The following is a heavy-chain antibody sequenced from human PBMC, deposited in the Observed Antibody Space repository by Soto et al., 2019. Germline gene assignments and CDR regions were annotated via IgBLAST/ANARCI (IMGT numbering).Heavy chain of an antibody. J-gene: IGHJ5*02. CDR2: IHWNDDK. D-gene: IGHD3-22*01. Sequence: SGATLVNPTQTLTLTWSFSGFSLSVYGVRVIWFRQPPGETLEWLALIHWNDDKRYSPYLKSRLTITKDTSKNQVVLTLTNLDPSDTATYFCAHTKDSSGFLTSWRQGILVTVSS. CDR1: GFSLSVYGVR. CDR3: AHTKDSSGFLTS. V-gene: IGHV2-5*01.